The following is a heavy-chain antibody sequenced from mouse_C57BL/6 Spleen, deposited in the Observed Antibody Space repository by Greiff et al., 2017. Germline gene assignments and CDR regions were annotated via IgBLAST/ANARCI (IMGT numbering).Heavy chain of an antibody. D-gene: IGHD2-4*01. CDR3: ARKDYDSWFAY. CDR2: IDPSDSYT. CDR1: GYTFTSYW. V-gene: IGHV1-50*01. Sequence: QVQLQQPGAELVKPGASVKLSCKASGYTFTSYWMQWVKQRPGQGLEWIGEIDPSDSYTNYNQKCKGKATLTVDTSSSTAYMQLSSLTSEDSAVYYCARKDYDSWFAYWGQGTLVTVSA. J-gene: IGHJ3*01.